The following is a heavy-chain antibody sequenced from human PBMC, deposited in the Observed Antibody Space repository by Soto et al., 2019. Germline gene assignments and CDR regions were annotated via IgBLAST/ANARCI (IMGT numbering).Heavy chain of an antibody. J-gene: IGHJ6*02. CDR2: INAGNGNT. V-gene: IGHV1-3*01. D-gene: IGHD3-10*01. CDR3: ARVNYYASGSYYYYHMDV. CDR1: GYTFTSHA. Sequence: ASVKVSCKASGYTFTSHAMHWVRQAPGQRLEWMGWINAGNGNTNYAQKLQGRVTMTTDTSTSTAYMELRSLRSDDTAVYYCARVNYYASGSYYYYHMDVWGQGTTVTVSS.